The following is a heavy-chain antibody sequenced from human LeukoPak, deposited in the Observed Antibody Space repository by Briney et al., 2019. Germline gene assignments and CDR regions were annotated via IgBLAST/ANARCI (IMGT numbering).Heavy chain of an antibody. Sequence: PSETLSLTCAVYGGSFSGYYWSWIRQPPGKGLEWIGEINHSGSTNYNPSLKSRVTISVDTSKNQFSLKLSSVTAADTAVYYCARRVTRWYPKADAFDIWGQGTMVTVSS. CDR2: INHSGST. D-gene: IGHD4-23*01. CDR1: GGSFSGYY. CDR3: ARRVTRWYPKADAFDI. V-gene: IGHV4-34*01. J-gene: IGHJ3*02.